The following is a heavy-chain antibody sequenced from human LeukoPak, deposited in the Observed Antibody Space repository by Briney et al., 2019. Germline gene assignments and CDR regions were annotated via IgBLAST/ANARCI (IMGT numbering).Heavy chain of an antibody. V-gene: IGHV3-30-3*01. CDR3: ARSNDCSSTSCPGWFDP. D-gene: IGHD2-2*01. CDR2: ISYDGSNK. J-gene: IGHJ5*02. CDR1: GFTFSSYA. Sequence: GGSLRLSCAASGFTFSSYAMHWVRQAPGKGLEWVAVISYDGSNKYYADSVKGRFTISRDNSKNTLYLQMNSLRAEDTAVYYCARSNDCSSTSCPGWFDPGAREPWSPSPQ.